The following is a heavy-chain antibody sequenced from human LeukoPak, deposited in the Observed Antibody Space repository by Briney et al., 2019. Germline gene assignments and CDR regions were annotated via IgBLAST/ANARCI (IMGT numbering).Heavy chain of an antibody. V-gene: IGHV1-18*01. D-gene: IGHD3-10*01. CDR1: GYTFTTYG. Sequence: GASVKVSCKASGYTFTTYGISWVRQAPGQGLEWMGWISAHNGNTNYARKLQGRVTMTTDTSTSTAYMELRSLRSDDTAVYYCARDYRGYFYGSGNHWGQGTLVTVSS. J-gene: IGHJ4*02. CDR2: ISAHNGNT. CDR3: ARDYRGYFYGSGNH.